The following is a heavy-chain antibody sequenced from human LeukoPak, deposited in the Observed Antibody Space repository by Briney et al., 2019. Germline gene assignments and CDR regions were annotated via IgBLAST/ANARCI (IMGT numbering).Heavy chain of an antibody. Sequence: PSETLSLTCTVSGVSISSYYWNWIRQPPGKGLEWLGYISYSGSTNYNPSLKSRVTISLDTSKNQFSLKLNSVTAADTAVYYCASQYDSSGYYFFDYWGQGTLVTVSS. CDR1: GVSISSYY. J-gene: IGHJ4*02. CDR3: ASQYDSSGYYFFDY. CDR2: ISYSGST. V-gene: IGHV4-59*01. D-gene: IGHD3-22*01.